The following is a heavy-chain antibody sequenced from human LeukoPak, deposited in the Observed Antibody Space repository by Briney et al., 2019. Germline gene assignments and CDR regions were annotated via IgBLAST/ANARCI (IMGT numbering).Heavy chain of an antibody. V-gene: IGHV4-34*01. D-gene: IGHD3-10*01. CDR3: ASAITMVRGGADY. CDR1: GGSFSGYY. Sequence: SESLSLTCAVFGGSFSGYYWSWIRQPPGKGLEWIGEINHSGSTNYNPSLKSRVTISVDTSKNQFSLKLSSVTAADTAVYYCASAITMVRGGADYWGQGTLVTVSS. CDR2: INHSGST. J-gene: IGHJ4*02.